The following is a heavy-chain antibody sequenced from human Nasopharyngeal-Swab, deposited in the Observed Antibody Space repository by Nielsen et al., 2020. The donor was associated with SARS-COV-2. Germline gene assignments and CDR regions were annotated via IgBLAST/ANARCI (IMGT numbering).Heavy chain of an antibody. D-gene: IGHD1-26*01. V-gene: IGHV3-48*02. CDR2: ISSSSSAS. J-gene: IGHJ4*02. Sequence: ESLNISCAASEFTIRRNGMHWVRQAPGKGLERVAYISSSSSASYYADSVKDRFTISRDNPKNSLFLQMNSLRDEDTALYYCARDVAIVGATLGNWGQGTLVTVSS. CDR1: EFTIRRNG. CDR3: ARDVAIVGATLGN.